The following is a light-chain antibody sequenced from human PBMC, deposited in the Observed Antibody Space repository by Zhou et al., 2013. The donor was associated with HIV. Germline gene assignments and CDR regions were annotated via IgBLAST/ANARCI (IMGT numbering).Light chain of an antibody. CDR3: QKYNSAPLT. CDR1: QGIGNS. Sequence: DIQMTQSPSSLSASVGDRVTITCRASQGIGNSLAWYQQKAGKVPRLLIYAASTLQSGVPSRFSGSGSGTDFTLTISSLQPEDVATYYCQKYNSAPLTFGQ. J-gene: IGKJ5*01. V-gene: IGKV1-27*01. CDR2: AAS.